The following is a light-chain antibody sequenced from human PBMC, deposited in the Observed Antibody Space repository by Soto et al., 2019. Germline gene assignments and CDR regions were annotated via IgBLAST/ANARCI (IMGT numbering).Light chain of an antibody. CDR3: QSYDSSLSGSV. CDR2: EVS. Sequence: QSALTRPASVSGSPGQSITISCTGTSSDVGGYNYVSWYQQHPGKAPKLMIYEVSNRPSGVSNRFSGSKSGNTASLTISGLQAEDEADYYCQSYDSSLSGSVFGGGTKLTVL. J-gene: IGLJ3*02. V-gene: IGLV2-14*01. CDR1: SSDVGGYNY.